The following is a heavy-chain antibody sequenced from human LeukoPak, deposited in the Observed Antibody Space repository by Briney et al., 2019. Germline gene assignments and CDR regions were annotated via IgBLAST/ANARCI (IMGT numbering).Heavy chain of an antibody. J-gene: IGHJ4*02. Sequence: PGGSLRLSCAASGFTFRDSAMTWVRQAPGKGLQWVSLISFSGDNTYYADSVKGRFTISRDNAKNSLYLQMNSLRDEDTAVYYCARDREGDYFDYWGQGTLVTVSS. CDR1: GFTFRDSA. CDR3: ARDREGDYFDY. D-gene: IGHD1-26*01. V-gene: IGHV3-48*02. CDR2: ISFSGDNT.